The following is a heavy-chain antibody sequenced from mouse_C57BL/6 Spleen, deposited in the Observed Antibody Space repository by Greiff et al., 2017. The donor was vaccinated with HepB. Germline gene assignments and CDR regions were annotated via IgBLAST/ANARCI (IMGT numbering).Heavy chain of an antibody. D-gene: IGHD1-1*01. CDR2: IYPGDGDT. V-gene: IGHV1-80*01. Sequence: QVQLQQSGAELVKPGASVKISCKASGYAFSSYWMNWVKQRPGKGLEWIGQIYPGDGDTNYNGKFKGKATLTADKSSSTAYMQLSSLTSEDSAVYFCARCPCYGSSLYFDVWGTGTTVTVSS. CDR3: ARCPCYGSSLYFDV. J-gene: IGHJ1*03. CDR1: GYAFSSYW.